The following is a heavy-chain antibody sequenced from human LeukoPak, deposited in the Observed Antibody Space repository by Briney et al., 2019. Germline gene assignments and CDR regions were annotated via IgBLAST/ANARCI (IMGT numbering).Heavy chain of an antibody. J-gene: IGHJ6*03. Sequence: SETLSLTCTVSGGSISSSSDYWGWIRQPPGKGLEWIGYIYYSGSTNYNPSLKSRVTISVDTSKNQFSLKLSSVTAADTAVYYCARRRLRYFDWLEGDYYYYYMDVWGKGTTVTISS. D-gene: IGHD3-9*01. V-gene: IGHV4-61*05. CDR3: ARRRLRYFDWLEGDYYYYYMDV. CDR2: IYYSGST. CDR1: GGSISSSSDY.